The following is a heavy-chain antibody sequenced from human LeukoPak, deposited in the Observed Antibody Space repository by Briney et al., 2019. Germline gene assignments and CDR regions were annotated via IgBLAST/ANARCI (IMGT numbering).Heavy chain of an antibody. CDR1: GYSFTGYY. V-gene: IGHV1-2*02. Sequence: ASVTVSCKASGYSFTGYYMHWLRQAPGQGLEWMGWINPNSGGTSYAQRFQVRVAMTRDTSSSTAYMELFRLTSDDTAVYYCAISIAASGTGVDYWGQGTLVTVSS. J-gene: IGHJ4*02. CDR3: AISIAASGTGVDY. CDR2: INPNSGGT. D-gene: IGHD6-13*01.